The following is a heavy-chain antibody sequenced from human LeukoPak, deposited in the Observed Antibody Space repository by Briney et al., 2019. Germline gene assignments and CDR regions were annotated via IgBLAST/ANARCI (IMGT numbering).Heavy chain of an antibody. Sequence: GASVKVSCKASGYTYTSYDINWVRQATGQGLEWMGWMNPNSGNTGYAQKFQGRVTMTRNTSISTAYMELSSLRSEDTAVYYCARDRLIYCSGGSCTGGYYYYYGMDVWGQGTTVTVSS. J-gene: IGHJ6*02. CDR1: GYTYTSYD. CDR2: MNPNSGNT. CDR3: ARDRLIYCSGGSCTGGYYYYYGMDV. V-gene: IGHV1-8*01. D-gene: IGHD2-15*01.